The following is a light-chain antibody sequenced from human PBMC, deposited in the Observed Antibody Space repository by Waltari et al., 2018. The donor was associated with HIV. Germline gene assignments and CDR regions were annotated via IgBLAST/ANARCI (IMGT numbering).Light chain of an antibody. CDR3: SSFTTSGTWV. CDR1: SSNVGRYDR. V-gene: IGLV2-18*02. J-gene: IGLJ3*02. Sequence: QSALTQPPSVSGSPGQSLAISCTGTSSNVGRYDRVSWYHQSPGTSPQLIVYEVSNRPSGGPGRFSGSKSGNTASLTISGLQPEDEADYYCSSFTTSGTWVFGGGTKLTVL. CDR2: EVS.